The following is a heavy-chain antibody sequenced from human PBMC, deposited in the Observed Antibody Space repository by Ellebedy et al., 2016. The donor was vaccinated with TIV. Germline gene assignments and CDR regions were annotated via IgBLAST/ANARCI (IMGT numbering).Heavy chain of an antibody. CDR1: GFTFSTYA. CDR3: SGHPSSNWFTY. CDR2: LTTGGVT. D-gene: IGHD6-13*01. Sequence: PGGSLRLSCVVSGFTFSTYAMRWFRQAPGKGLEWVSALTTGGVTFYADSVTGRFTVSRDNAKDSLYLQINSLRTEDTALYYCSGHPSSNWFTYWGQGTLVSVSS. J-gene: IGHJ4*02. V-gene: IGHV3-23*01.